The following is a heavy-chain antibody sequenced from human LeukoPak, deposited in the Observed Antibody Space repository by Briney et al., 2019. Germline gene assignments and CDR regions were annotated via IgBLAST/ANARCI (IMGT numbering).Heavy chain of an antibody. D-gene: IGHD4-17*01. CDR2: ISSSSSYI. CDR3: ASPDYGDSFFDY. V-gene: IGHV3-21*01. CDR1: GFTFSSYS. J-gene: IGHJ4*02. Sequence: GGSLRLSCAASGFTFSSYSMNWVRQAPGKGLEWVSSISSSSSYIYYADSVKGRFTISRDNAKNSLYLQMNSLRAEDTAVYYCASPDYGDSFFDYWGQGILVTVSS.